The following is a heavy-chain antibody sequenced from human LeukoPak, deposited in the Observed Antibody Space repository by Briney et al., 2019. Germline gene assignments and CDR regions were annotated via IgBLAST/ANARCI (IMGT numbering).Heavy chain of an antibody. J-gene: IGHJ4*02. Sequence: ASVKVSCKASGYTFTSYYMHWVRQAPGQGPEWMGIINPSGGSTSYAQKFQGRVTMTRDMSTSTVYMELSSLRSEDTAVYYCARDRGDRDYFDYWGQGTLVTVSS. V-gene: IGHV1-46*01. CDR3: ARDRGDRDYFDY. D-gene: IGHD2-21*02. CDR1: GYTFTSYY. CDR2: INPSGGST.